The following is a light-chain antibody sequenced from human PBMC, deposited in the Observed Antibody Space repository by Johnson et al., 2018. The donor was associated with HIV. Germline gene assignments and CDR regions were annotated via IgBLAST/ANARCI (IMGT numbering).Light chain of an antibody. CDR2: DNN. Sequence: QAVLTQPPSVSAAPGQKVTISCSGTSSNIGNNYVSWYQQFPGTAPKLVIYDNNNRPSGIPDRFSGSKSGTSATLGITGLQAGAEADYYCGTWDNSLSIGYVFGTGTKVTVL. CDR1: SSNIGNNY. J-gene: IGLJ1*01. CDR3: GTWDNSLSIGYV. V-gene: IGLV1-51*01.